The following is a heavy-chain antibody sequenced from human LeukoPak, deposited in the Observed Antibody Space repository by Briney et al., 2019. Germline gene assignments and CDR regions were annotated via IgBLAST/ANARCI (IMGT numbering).Heavy chain of an antibody. J-gene: IGHJ4*02. D-gene: IGHD6-13*01. CDR1: GGTFSSYA. CDR3: ARDLSIAAAAPFDY. Sequence: ASVKVSCKASGGTFSSYAISWVRQAPGQGLEWMGGIIPIFGTANYAQKFQGRVTITADKSTSTAYMELSSLRSEDTAVYYCARDLSIAAAAPFDYWGQGTLVTVSS. CDR2: IIPIFGTA. V-gene: IGHV1-69*06.